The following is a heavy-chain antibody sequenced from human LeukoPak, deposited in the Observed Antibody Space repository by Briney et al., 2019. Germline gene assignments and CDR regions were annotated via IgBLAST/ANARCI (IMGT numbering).Heavy chain of an antibody. CDR3: AKDSTSTGWYYFDY. CDR1: GFTFDDYG. D-gene: IGHD6-19*01. J-gene: IGHJ4*02. V-gene: IGHV3-9*01. Sequence: GGSLRLSCAASGFTFDDYGIHWVRQAPGKGLEWVSGISWNNGSIGYADSVKGRFTISRDNAKNSLHLQMNSLRAEDTALYYCAKDSTSTGWYYFDYWGQGTLVTVSS. CDR2: ISWNNGSI.